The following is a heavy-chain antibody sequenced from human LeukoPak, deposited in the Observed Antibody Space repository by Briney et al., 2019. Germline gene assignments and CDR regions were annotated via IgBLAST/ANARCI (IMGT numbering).Heavy chain of an antibody. CDR1: GFTYSSYW. Sequence: GGSLRLSCAASGFTYSSYWMSWVRQAPGKGLEWVANINQDGSEKYYVDSVKGRFTISRDNAKNSLYLQMSSLRAEDTGVFYCARGHYDVLTGSYKGYYFDYWGQGALVTVSS. J-gene: IGHJ4*02. V-gene: IGHV3-7*01. CDR2: INQDGSEK. CDR3: ARGHYDVLTGSYKGYYFDY. D-gene: IGHD3-9*01.